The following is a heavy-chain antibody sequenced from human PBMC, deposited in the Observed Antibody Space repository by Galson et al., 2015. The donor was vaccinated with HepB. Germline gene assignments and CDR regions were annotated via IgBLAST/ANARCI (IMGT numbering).Heavy chain of an antibody. V-gene: IGHV4-39*07. CDR1: GASISSSLYY. Sequence: SETLSLTCTVSGASISSSLYYWVWVRQPPEKGLEWIGSIYYTGNTYYKSSLKSRVTISADMSKNQFSLKVNSVTAADTAVYYCARAAGDSSTYANDYWGQGALSPSPQ. CDR3: ARAAGDSSTYANDY. D-gene: IGHD5-18*01. CDR2: IYYTGNT. J-gene: IGHJ4*02.